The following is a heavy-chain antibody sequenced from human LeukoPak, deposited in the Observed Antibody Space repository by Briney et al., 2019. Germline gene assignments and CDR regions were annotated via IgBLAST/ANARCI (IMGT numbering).Heavy chain of an antibody. CDR3: ARERNDFWSGESHHYFDY. D-gene: IGHD3-3*01. CDR1: GYTFTSYG. J-gene: IGHJ4*02. Sequence: ASVKVSCKASGYTFTSYGISWVRQAPGQGLEWMGWISAYNGNTNYAQKLQGRVTMTTDTSTSTAYMELRSLRSDDTAVYYCARERNDFWSGESHHYFDYWGQGTLVTVSS. CDR2: ISAYNGNT. V-gene: IGHV1-18*01.